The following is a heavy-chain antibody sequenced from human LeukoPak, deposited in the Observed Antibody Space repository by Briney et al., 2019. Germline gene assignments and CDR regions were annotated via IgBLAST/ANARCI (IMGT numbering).Heavy chain of an antibody. CDR3: ARDDYDNSGYYDIDI. V-gene: IGHV1-2*02. CDR1: GYTFSGYF. CDR2: INPNSGDT. J-gene: IGHJ3*02. D-gene: IGHD3-22*01. Sequence: GASVKVSCKASGYTFSGYFMHWVRQAPGQGLEWMGWINPNSGDTNYAQKFQGRVTMTRDTSISTAYMELSRLRSDDTAVYYCARDDYDNSGYYDIDIWGQGTMVTVSS.